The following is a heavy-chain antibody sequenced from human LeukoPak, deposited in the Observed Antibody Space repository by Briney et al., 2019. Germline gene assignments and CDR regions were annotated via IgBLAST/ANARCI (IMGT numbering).Heavy chain of an antibody. V-gene: IGHV4-59*08. CDR3: ARHLYSYGDGPPGLFDY. Sequence: SETLSLTCTVSGGSISSYYWSWIRQPPWKGLEWIGYIYYSGSTNYNPSLKSRVTISVDTSKNQFSLKLSSVTAADTAVYYCARHLYSYGDGPPGLFDYWGQGTLVTVSS. D-gene: IGHD5-18*01. CDR2: IYYSGST. J-gene: IGHJ4*02. CDR1: GGSISSYY.